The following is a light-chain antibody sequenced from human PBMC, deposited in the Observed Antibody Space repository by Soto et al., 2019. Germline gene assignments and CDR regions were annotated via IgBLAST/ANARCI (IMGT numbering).Light chain of an antibody. J-gene: IGKJ1*01. CDR2: GAS. Sequence: EIVLTQSPGTLSLSPGERATLSCRASQSVSSSYLVWYQQKPGQAPTLLIYGASTRATGIPDRFSGSGSGTDFTLTISRLEPEDFAVHYCQQYGNSPWTFGQGTKVEI. CDR3: QQYGNSPWT. CDR1: QSVSSSY. V-gene: IGKV3-20*01.